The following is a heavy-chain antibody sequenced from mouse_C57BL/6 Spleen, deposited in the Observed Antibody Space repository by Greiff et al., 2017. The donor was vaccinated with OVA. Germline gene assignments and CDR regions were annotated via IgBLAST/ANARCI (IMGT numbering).Heavy chain of an antibody. J-gene: IGHJ1*03. CDR2: IYPGDGST. CDR3: ARHYDGYFDD. Sequence: VQLQQSGAELVKPGASVKISCKASGYAFSSYWMTWVKQRPGKGLEWIGQIYPGDGSTNYNEKFKSQATLTVDTSSSTAYMQLSSLTSEDSAVYYCARHYDGYFDDWGTGTTVTVSS. CDR1: GYAFSSYW. V-gene: IGHV1-80*01. D-gene: IGHD2-4*01.